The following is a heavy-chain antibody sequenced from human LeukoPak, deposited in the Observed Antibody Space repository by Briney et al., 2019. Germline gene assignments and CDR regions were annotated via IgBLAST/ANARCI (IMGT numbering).Heavy chain of an antibody. CDR3: AKVPSISRWFDP. D-gene: IGHD3-3*01. Sequence: GGSLRLSCAASGFTLSSYAMSWVRQAPGKGLEWVSAISDTGNTYRADSVKGRFTISRDNSKNTLYLQMNSLRAEDTAVYYCAKVPSISRWFDPWGQGTLVSVSS. CDR2: ISDTGNT. CDR1: GFTLSSYA. J-gene: IGHJ5*02. V-gene: IGHV3-23*01.